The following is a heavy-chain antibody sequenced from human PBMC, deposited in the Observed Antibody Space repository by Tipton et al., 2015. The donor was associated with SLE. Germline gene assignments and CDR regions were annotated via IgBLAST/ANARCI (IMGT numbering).Heavy chain of an antibody. CDR1: GGSFSSHY. CDR2: IYSSGST. D-gene: IGHD3-10*01. J-gene: IGHJ4*02. Sequence: TLSLTCAVYGGSFSSHYWSWIRQPPGKGLEWIWYIYSSGSTNYNPSLKSRVTITVDTSKNQFSLKLSSVTAADTAVYYCASRLRGKDYWGQGTLVTVSS. CDR3: ASRLRGKDY. V-gene: IGHV4-59*11.